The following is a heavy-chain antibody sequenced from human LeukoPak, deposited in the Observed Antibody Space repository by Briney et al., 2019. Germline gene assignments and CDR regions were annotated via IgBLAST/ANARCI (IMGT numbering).Heavy chain of an antibody. D-gene: IGHD5-18*01. CDR2: IYYSGST. Sequence: SETLSLTCTVSGGSISSSSYYWGWIRQPPGKGLEWIGSIYYSGSTYYNPSLKSRVTISVDTSKNQFSLKLSSVTAADTAVYYCARRYSYGYGIDMDFDHWGQGTLVTVSS. CDR1: GGSISSSSYY. CDR3: ARRYSYGYGIDMDFDH. J-gene: IGHJ4*02. V-gene: IGHV4-39*01.